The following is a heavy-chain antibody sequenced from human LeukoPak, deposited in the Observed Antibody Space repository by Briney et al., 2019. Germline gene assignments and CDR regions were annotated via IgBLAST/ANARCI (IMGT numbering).Heavy chain of an antibody. Sequence: GASVKVSCKASGYTFTGYYMHWVRQAPGQGLEWMGWINPNSGGTNYAQKFQGRVTMTRDTSISTAYMELSRLRSDDTAVYYCARDPGYSSSWYYHYYYMDVWGKGTTVTVSS. V-gene: IGHV1-2*02. CDR3: ARDPGYSSSWYYHYYYMDV. CDR2: INPNSGGT. CDR1: GYTFTGYY. J-gene: IGHJ6*03. D-gene: IGHD6-13*01.